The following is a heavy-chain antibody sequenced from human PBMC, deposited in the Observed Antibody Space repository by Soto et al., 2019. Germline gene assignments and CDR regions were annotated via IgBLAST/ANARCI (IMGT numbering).Heavy chain of an antibody. CDR3: ARHLGYDSSGYYRNWFDP. D-gene: IGHD3-22*01. V-gene: IGHV4-59*08. CDR1: GGYISSYY. J-gene: IGHJ5*02. Sequence: SETLSLTCTVSGGYISSYYWSWIRQPPGKGLEWIGYIYYSGSTNYNPSLKSRVTISVDTSKTQFSLKLSSVTAADTAVYYCARHLGYDSSGYYRNWFDPWGQGTLVTVSS. CDR2: IYYSGST.